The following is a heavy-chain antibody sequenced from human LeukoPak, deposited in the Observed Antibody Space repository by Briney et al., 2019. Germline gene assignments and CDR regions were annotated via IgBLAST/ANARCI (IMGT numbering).Heavy chain of an antibody. J-gene: IGHJ4*02. V-gene: IGHV3-33*01. D-gene: IGHD3-10*01. CDR3: ARGYPLNTLWFGESLTF. Sequence: PGGSLRLSCAASGFTFSSYGMHWVRQAPGKGLEWVAVIWYDGSNTYYADSVKGRFTISRDNSKNTVYLQMNSLRAEDTAVYYCARGYPLNTLWFGESLTFWGQGTLVTVSS. CDR1: GFTFSSYG. CDR2: IWYDGSNT.